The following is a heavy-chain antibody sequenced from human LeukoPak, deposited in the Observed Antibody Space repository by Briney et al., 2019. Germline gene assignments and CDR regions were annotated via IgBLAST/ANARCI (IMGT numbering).Heavy chain of an antibody. V-gene: IGHV4-34*01. CDR3: ARVRCSGGSCYSYYYYYGMDV. D-gene: IGHD2-15*01. Sequence: SETLSLTCAVYGGSFSGSYWSWIRQPPGKGLEWIGEINHSGSTNYNPSLKSRVTISVDASKNQFSLRLSSVTAADTAVYYCARVRCSGGSCYSYYYYYGMDVWGKGTTVTVSS. CDR1: GGSFSGSY. J-gene: IGHJ6*04. CDR2: INHSGST.